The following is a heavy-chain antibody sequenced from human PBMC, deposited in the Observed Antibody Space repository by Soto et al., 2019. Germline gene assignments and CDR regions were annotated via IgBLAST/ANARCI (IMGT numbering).Heavy chain of an antibody. V-gene: IGHV3-48*01. CDR3: ARDYYRFNSGYGFSMDV. J-gene: IGHJ6*02. Sequence: WGSLRLPWAVSGFTFNSHSIHCVLRAPRKGLEWVSKISRVGSTMYYADSVKGRFTISRDNAKNSVHLQMDSLRAEDTAVYYCARDYYRFNSGYGFSMDVWGQGTTVTVSS. D-gene: IGHD5-12*01. CDR2: ISRVGSTM. CDR1: GFTFNSHS.